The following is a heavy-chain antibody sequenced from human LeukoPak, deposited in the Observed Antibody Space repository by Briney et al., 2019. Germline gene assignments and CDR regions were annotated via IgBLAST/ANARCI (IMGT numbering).Heavy chain of an antibody. Sequence: ASVKVSCKASGYTFTSYYMHWVRQAPGQGLEWMGIINPSGGSTSYAQKLQGRVTMTRDTSTSTVYMELSSLRSEDTAVYYCARDLGQAYFDYWGQGTLVTVSS. J-gene: IGHJ4*02. CDR2: INPSGGST. CDR3: ARDLGQAYFDY. CDR1: GYTFTSYY. V-gene: IGHV1-46*01.